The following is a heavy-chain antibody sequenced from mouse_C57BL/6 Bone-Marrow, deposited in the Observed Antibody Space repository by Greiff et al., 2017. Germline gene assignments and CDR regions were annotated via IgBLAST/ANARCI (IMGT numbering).Heavy chain of an antibody. CDR1: GYTFTSYW. V-gene: IGHV1-5*01. Sequence: DVQLQESGTVLARPGASVKMSCKTSGYTFTSYWMHWVKQRPGQGLEWIGAIYPGNSDTSYNQKFKGKAKLTAVTSASTAYMELSSLTNEDSAVYYCTAGPRFAYWGQGTLVTVSA. CDR2: IYPGNSDT. CDR3: TAGPRFAY. J-gene: IGHJ3*01.